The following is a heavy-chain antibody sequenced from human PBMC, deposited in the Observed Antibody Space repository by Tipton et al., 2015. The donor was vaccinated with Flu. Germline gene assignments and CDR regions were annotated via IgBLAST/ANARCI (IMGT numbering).Heavy chain of an antibody. CDR3: ARATLGADFNWFDR. CDR1: GFTFNDYG. Sequence: LRLSCAASGFTFNDYGMSWVRQAPGKGLEWVGNVYYTGDTYSSPSLKARVTMTIDTSHNRFSLRLTSVTAADTATYFCARATLGADFNWFDRWGQGTVVTVSS. D-gene: IGHD1-26*01. CDR2: VYYTGDT. V-gene: IGHV4-59*04. J-gene: IGHJ5*02.